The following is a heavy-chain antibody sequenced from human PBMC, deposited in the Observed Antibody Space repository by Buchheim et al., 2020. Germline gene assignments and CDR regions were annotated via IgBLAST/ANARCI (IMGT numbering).Heavy chain of an antibody. Sequence: QVQLQQWGAGLLKPSETLSLTCAVYGGSFSDYYWSWIRQPPGKGLEWIGEINHSGSTNYNPSLKSRVTISVDTSKNQSSLKLSSVTAADTAVYYCARGGYGDYRADIPYYFDYWGQGTL. CDR2: INHSGST. D-gene: IGHD4-17*01. CDR3: ARGGYGDYRADIPYYFDY. J-gene: IGHJ4*02. V-gene: IGHV4-34*01. CDR1: GGSFSDYY.